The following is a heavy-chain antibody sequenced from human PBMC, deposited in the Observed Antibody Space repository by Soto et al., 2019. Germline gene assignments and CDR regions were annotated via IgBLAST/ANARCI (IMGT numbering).Heavy chain of an antibody. CDR1: GFTFSSYG. V-gene: IGHV3-30*18. CDR2: ISYDGSNK. D-gene: IGHD4-17*01. J-gene: IGHJ4*02. Sequence: QVQLVESGGGVVQPGRSLRLSCAASGFTFSSYGMHWVRQAPGKGLEWVAVISYDGSNKYYADSVKGRFTISRDNSKNTLYLQMNTLRAEDTAVSSCAKAAHADLYGLLDYWGQGTLVTVSS. CDR3: AKAAHADLYGLLDY.